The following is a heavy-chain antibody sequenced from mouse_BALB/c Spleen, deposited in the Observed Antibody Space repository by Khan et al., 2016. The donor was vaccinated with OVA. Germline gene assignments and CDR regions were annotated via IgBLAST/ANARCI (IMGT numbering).Heavy chain of an antibody. CDR3: VSRSWFAY. Sequence: EVQLVESGGGLVQPKGSLKLSCAASGFTFNTYAMNWVRQAPGKGLEWVARIRSKSNNYATYYADSVKDRFTISRDDSQSMLYLQMDNLETEDTAMYYCVSRSWFAYWGQGTLVTVSA. V-gene: IGHV10-1*02. J-gene: IGHJ3*01. CDR2: IRSKSNNYAT. CDR1: GFTFNTYA.